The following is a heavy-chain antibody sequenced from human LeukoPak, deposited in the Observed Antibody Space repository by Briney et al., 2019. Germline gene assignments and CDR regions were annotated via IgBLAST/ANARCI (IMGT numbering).Heavy chain of an antibody. CDR3: AKDRTYDSSGYYPKYYFDY. V-gene: IGHV3-23*01. Sequence: SXRLSCAXXXFTFSSYAMSWVRQAPGKGLEWVSAISGSGGSTYYADSVKGRFTISRDNSKNTLYLQMNSLRAEDTAVYYCAKDRTYDSSGYYPKYYFDYWGQGTLVTVSS. D-gene: IGHD3-22*01. CDR1: XFTFSSYA. J-gene: IGHJ4*02. CDR2: ISGSGGST.